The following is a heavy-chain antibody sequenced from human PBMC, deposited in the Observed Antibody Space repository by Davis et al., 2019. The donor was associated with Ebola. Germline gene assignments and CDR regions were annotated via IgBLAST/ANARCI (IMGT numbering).Heavy chain of an antibody. CDR2: INTNTGNP. Sequence: ASVQVSCNASGYTFTSYAMHWVRQAPGQGLEWMGWINTNTGNPTYAQGFTGRFVFSLDTSVSTAYLQISSLKAEDTAVYYCARGNSIGDYWGQGTLVTVSS. V-gene: IGHV7-4-1*02. CDR1: GYTFTSYA. J-gene: IGHJ4*02. D-gene: IGHD2/OR15-2a*01. CDR3: ARGNSIGDY.